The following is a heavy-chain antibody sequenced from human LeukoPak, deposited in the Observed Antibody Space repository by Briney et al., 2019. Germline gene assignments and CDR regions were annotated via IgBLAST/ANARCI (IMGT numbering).Heavy chain of an antibody. CDR2: ISYDGSNK. CDR1: GXTFSYYG. J-gene: IGHJ4*02. V-gene: IGHV3-30*18. CDR3: AKPPNYYGSGNELYDN. D-gene: IGHD3-10*01. Sequence: PGGSLRLSCAASGXTFSYYGMHWVRQAPGKGLEWVAVISYDGSNKYYADSVKGRFTISRDNSKSTLYLQMNSLRAEDTAVYYCAKPPNYYGSGNELYDNWGQGTLVTVSS.